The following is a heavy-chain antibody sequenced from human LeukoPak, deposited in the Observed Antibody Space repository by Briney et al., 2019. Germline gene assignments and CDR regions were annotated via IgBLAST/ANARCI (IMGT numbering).Heavy chain of an antibody. D-gene: IGHD3-22*01. CDR1: GFTFSSYA. CDR2: ISGSGGST. Sequence: GGSLRLSCVASGFTFSSYAMSWVRQAPGKGLEWVSAISGSGGSTYYADSVKGRFTISRDNSKNTLYLQMNSLRAEDTAVYYCAKALNYYDSSGYYDWGQGTLVTVSS. V-gene: IGHV3-23*01. CDR3: AKALNYYDSSGYYD. J-gene: IGHJ4*02.